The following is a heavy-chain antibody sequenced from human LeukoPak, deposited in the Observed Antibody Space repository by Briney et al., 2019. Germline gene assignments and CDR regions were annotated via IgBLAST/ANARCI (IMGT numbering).Heavy chain of an antibody. J-gene: IGHJ4*02. V-gene: IGHV3-23*01. CDR3: AKSADTFDD. Sequence: AGGSLRLSCAASGFTFSTYAMSWVRQAPGKGLEWVSAISGSGGSTYYADSVKGRATISRDNFNNTLYLQMNSLRAEDTAVYYCAKSADTFDDWGQGTLVTVSS. CDR1: GFTFSTYA. CDR2: ISGSGGST.